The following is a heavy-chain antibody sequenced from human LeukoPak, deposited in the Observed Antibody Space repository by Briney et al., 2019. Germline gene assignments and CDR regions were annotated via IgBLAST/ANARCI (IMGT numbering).Heavy chain of an antibody. CDR3: AKDGIVVSYFDY. J-gene: IGHJ4*02. V-gene: IGHV3-30*18. Sequence: PGGSLRLSCAASKFTFSTYDMHWVRQAPGKGLEWVAVISYDGSSKYYADSVKGRFTISRDNSKNTLYLQMNSLRAEDTAMYCCAKDGIVVSYFDYWGQGTLVTVSS. CDR1: KFTFSTYD. D-gene: IGHD3-22*01. CDR2: ISYDGSSK.